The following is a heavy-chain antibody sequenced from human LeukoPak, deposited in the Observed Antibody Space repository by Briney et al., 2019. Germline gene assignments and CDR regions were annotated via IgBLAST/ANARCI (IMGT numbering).Heavy chain of an antibody. J-gene: IGHJ6*02. CDR1: GGSISSGGYY. D-gene: IGHD2-2*01. V-gene: IGHV4-31*03. CDR2: IYYSGST. CDR3: ARAAVVPAAMAHYYYYGMDV. Sequence: SGTLSLTCTVSGGSISSGGYYWSWIRQHPGKGLEWIGYIYYSGSTYYNPSLKSRVTISVDTSKNQFSLKLSSVTAADTAVYYCARAAVVPAAMAHYYYYGMDVWGQGTTVTVSS.